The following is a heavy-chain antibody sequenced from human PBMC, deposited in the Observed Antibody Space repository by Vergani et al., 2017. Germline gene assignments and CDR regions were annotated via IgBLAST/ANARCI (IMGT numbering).Heavy chain of an antibody. V-gene: IGHV4-34*01. D-gene: IGHD3-22*01. CDR3: ARGKMNYYDSSGYYYRYYYGMDV. CDR2: INHSGST. J-gene: IGHJ6*02. Sequence: QVQLQQWGAGLLKPSETLSLTCAVYGGSFSGYYWNWIRQPPGKGLEWIGEINHSGSTNYNPSLKSRVTISFDTSKNQFSLKLYSVTAADTAVYYCARGKMNYYDSSGYYYRYYYGMDVWGQGP. CDR1: GGSFSGYY.